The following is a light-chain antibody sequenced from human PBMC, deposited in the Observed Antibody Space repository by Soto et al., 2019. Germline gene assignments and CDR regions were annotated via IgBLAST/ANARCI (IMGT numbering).Light chain of an antibody. CDR2: SST. Sequence: QSVLTQPPSASGTPGQRVSISCSGSSSNIGSNTINWYQQLPGTAPKLLIYSSTQRPSGVPDRFSGSKSGTSASLAISGLQSEDEADYYCAAWDDSLSGPVFGGGTQLTVL. CDR3: AAWDDSLSGPV. V-gene: IGLV1-44*01. J-gene: IGLJ3*02. CDR1: SSNIGSNT.